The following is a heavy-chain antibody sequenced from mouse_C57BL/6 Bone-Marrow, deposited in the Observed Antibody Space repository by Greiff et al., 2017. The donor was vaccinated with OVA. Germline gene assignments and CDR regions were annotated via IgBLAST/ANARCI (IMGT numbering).Heavy chain of an antibody. D-gene: IGHD1-2*01. V-gene: IGHV1-55*01. Sequence: VQLQQPGAELVKPGASVKMSCKASGYTFTSYWINWVQQRPGQGLEWIGDIYPGSGSTNYNEKFKSKATLTVDTSSSTAYMQLSSLTSEDSAVYYCARRILRPYYYAMDYWGKGTSVTVSS. CDR3: ARRILRPYYYAMDY. CDR2: IYPGSGST. J-gene: IGHJ4*01. CDR1: GYTFTSYW.